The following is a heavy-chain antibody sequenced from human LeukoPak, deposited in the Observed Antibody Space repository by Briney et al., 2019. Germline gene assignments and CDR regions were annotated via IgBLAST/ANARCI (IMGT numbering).Heavy chain of an antibody. CDR1: GFTFSSYG. CDR2: IRYDGSNK. Sequence: GGSLRLSCAASGFTFSSYGMHWVRQAPGKGLEWVAFIRYDGSNKYYADSMKGRFTISRDNSKNTLYLQMNSLRAEDTAVYYCATVNRMHESSTSCPFDYWGQGTLVTVSS. D-gene: IGHD2-2*01. CDR3: ATVNRMHESSTSCPFDY. J-gene: IGHJ4*02. V-gene: IGHV3-30*02.